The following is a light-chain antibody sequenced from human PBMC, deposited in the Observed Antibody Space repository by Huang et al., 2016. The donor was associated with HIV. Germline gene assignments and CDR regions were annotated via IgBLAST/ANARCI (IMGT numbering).Light chain of an antibody. V-gene: IGKV4-1*01. Sequence: DIVMTQSPESLAVSLGGTATINCKSSQSVLFSSNNRSYLAWFQQKPTQPPKLLVYWASARESGVPDRFSGSGSGTDFTLTISSLQAEDVAVYYCQQYYNSPHTFGQGTKLEIK. CDR1: QSVLFSSNNRSY. J-gene: IGKJ2*01. CDR3: QQYYNSPHT. CDR2: WAS.